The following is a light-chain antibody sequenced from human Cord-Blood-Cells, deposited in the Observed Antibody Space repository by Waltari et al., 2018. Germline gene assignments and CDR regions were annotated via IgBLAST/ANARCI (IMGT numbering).Light chain of an antibody. Sequence: EIVMTQSPATLSVSPGERATLSCRASQSVSSNLAWYQQKPGQAPRLLIYDASTRATRIPARFSRSGSGTEFTLTISSLQSEDFAVYYCQQYNNWPPTFGQGTKVEIK. V-gene: IGKV3-15*01. J-gene: IGKJ1*01. CDR2: DAS. CDR3: QQYNNWPPT. CDR1: QSVSSN.